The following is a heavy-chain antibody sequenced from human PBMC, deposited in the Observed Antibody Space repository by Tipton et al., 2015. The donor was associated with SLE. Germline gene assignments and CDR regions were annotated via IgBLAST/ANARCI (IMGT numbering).Heavy chain of an antibody. V-gene: IGHV3-30*02. J-gene: IGHJ4*02. Sequence: SLRLSCAASGFTFSTYGIHWVRQAPGKGLEWVAFIRYNGNDKYYADSVKGRFTISRDNSKNTLYLQMNSLRAEDTAVYYCTRGGSGYSLNWGQGTLVTVSS. CDR2: IRYNGNDK. CDR3: TRGGSGYSLN. D-gene: IGHD3-22*01. CDR1: GFTFSTYG.